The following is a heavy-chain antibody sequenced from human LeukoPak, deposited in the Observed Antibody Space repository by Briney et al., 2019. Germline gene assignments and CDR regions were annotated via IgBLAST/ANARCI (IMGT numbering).Heavy chain of an antibody. D-gene: IGHD6-19*01. CDR2: INPNSGGT. CDR1: GYTFTGYY. CDR3: ARDYSSGWYFVDY. J-gene: IGHJ4*02. Sequence: GASVKVSCKASGYTFTGYYMHWVRQAPGQGLEWMGWINPNSGGTNYAQKFQGRVTMTRDTFISTAYMELSRLRSDDTAVYYCARDYSSGWYFVDYWGQGTLVTVSS. V-gene: IGHV1-2*02.